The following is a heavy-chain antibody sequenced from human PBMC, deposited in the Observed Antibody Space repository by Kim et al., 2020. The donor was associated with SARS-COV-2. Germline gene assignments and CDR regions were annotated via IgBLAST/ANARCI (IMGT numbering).Heavy chain of an antibody. Sequence: ASVKVSCKASGYTFTSYDINWVRQATGQGLEWMGWMNPNSGNTGYAQKFQGRVTMTRNTSISTAYMELSSLRSEDTAVYYCARVLRYFDWSNPTSLDPMGYGMDVWGQGTTVTVSS. D-gene: IGHD3-9*01. CDR3: ARVLRYFDWSNPTSLDPMGYGMDV. V-gene: IGHV1-8*01. CDR2: MNPNSGNT. CDR1: GYTFTSYD. J-gene: IGHJ6*02.